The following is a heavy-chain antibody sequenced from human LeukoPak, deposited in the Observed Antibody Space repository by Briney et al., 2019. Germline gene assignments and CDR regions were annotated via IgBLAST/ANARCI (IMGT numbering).Heavy chain of an antibody. CDR3: ATGSWFGEWTPFFDY. CDR1: GYTLSELS. J-gene: IGHJ4*02. CDR2: FDPEDGET. Sequence: ASVKVSCKVSGYTLSELSIHWVRQAPGKGVEWMGGFDPEDGETIYAQKLQGRVTMTEDTSTDTAYMELSSLRSEDTALYYCATGSWFGEWTPFFDYWGQGTLVTVSS. V-gene: IGHV1-24*01. D-gene: IGHD3-10*01.